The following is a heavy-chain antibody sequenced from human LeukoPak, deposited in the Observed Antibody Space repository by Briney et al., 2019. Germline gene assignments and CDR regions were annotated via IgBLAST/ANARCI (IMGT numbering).Heavy chain of an antibody. CDR2: IRSKANSYAT. J-gene: IGHJ6*03. D-gene: IGHD3-22*01. CDR3: TRHGWDYYDSSGYYYYYYYMDV. CDR1: GGTFSGSA. Sequence: ASVKVSCKASGGTFSGSAMHWVRQASGKGLEWVGRIRSKANSYATAYAASVKGRFTIYRDDSKNTAYLQMNSLKTEDTAVYYCTRHGWDYYDSSGYYYYYYYMDVWGKGTTVTVSS. V-gene: IGHV3-73*01.